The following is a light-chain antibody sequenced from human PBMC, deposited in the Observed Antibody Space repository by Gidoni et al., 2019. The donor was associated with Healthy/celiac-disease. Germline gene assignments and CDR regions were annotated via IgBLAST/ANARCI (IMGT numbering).Light chain of an antibody. V-gene: IGLV1-40*01. CDR3: QSYDSSLSGSV. CDR2: GNS. Sequence: QSLLPQPPSLSGAPGQTVPISCTGSSSNIVAGYDVHWYQQLPGTAPKLLIYGNSNRPSGGPDRFSGSKSGTSASLAITGLQAEDEADYYCQSYDSSLSGSVFGGGTKLTVL. J-gene: IGLJ3*02. CDR1: SSNIVAGYD.